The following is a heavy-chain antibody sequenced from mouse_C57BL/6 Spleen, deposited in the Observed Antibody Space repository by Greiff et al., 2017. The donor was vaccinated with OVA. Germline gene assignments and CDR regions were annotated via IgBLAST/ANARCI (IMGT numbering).Heavy chain of an antibody. CDR1: GFTFSSYA. V-gene: IGHV5-4*01. Sequence: DVKLVESGGGLVKPGGSLKLSCAASGFTFSSYAMSWVRQTPEKRLEWVATISDGGSYTYYPDNVKGRFTISRDNAKNNLYLQMSHLKSEDTAMYYCAREGGGGNFDYWGQGTTLTVSS. CDR3: AREGGGGNFDY. J-gene: IGHJ2*01. CDR2: ISDGGSYT.